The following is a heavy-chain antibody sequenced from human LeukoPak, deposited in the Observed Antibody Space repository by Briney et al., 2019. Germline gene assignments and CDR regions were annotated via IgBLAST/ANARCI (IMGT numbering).Heavy chain of an antibody. J-gene: IGHJ4*02. CDR2: IYHSGST. D-gene: IGHD5-18*01. CDR3: ARDQGGTAMVSAY. V-gene: IGHV4-38-2*02. CDR1: GHSISSGYY. Sequence: SETLSLTCTVSGHSISSGYYWGWIRQPPGKGLEWIGSIYHSGSTYYNPSLKSRVTISVDTSKNQFSLKLSSVTAADTAVYYCARDQGGTAMVSAYWGQGTLVTVSS.